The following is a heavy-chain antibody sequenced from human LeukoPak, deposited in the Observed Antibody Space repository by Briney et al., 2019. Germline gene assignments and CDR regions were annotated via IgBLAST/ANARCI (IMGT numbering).Heavy chain of an antibody. J-gene: IGHJ5*02. CDR3: ARDQRIAAAGSHWFDP. CDR1: GGSISSYY. V-gene: IGHV4-59*01. D-gene: IGHD6-13*01. CDR2: IYYSGST. Sequence: PSETLSLTCTVSGGSISSYYWSWIRQPPGKGLEWIGYIYYSGSTNYNPSLKSRVTISVDTSKNQFSLKLSSVTAADTAVYYCARDQRIAAAGSHWFDPWGQGTLVTVSS.